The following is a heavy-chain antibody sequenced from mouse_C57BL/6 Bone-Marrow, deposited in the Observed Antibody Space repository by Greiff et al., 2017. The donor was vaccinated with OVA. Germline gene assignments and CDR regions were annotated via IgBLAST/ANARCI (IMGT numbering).Heavy chain of an antibody. Sequence: QVQLQQPGAELVMPGASVKLSCKASGYTFTSYWMHWVKQRPGQGLEWIGEIDPSDSYTNYNQKFKGKSTLTVDKSSSTAYMQLSSLTSEDSAVYYCAREYYSSSDWFAYWGQGTLVTVSA. CDR2: IDPSDSYT. CDR3: AREYYSSSDWFAY. CDR1: GYTFTSYW. J-gene: IGHJ3*01. V-gene: IGHV1-69*01. D-gene: IGHD1-1*01.